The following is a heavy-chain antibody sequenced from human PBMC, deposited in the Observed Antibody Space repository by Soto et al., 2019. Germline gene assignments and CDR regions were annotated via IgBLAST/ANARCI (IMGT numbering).Heavy chain of an antibody. V-gene: IGHV4-39*01. J-gene: IGHJ4*02. CDR3: ARHDWAKPFDY. CDR2: IYYSGST. Sequence: QLQLQESGPGLVKPSETLSLTCTVSGGSISSSSYYWGWIRQPPGKGLEWIGSIYYSGSTYYNPSLKSRVTISVHTSKNQFSLKLRSVTAADTAVYYCARHDWAKPFDYWGQGTLGTVSS. CDR1: GGSISSSSYY. D-gene: IGHD3-9*01.